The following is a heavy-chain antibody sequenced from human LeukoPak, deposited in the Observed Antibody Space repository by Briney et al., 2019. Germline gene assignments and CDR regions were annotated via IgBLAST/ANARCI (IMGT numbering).Heavy chain of an antibody. CDR1: GGSISSGSYY. J-gene: IGHJ4*02. V-gene: IGHV4-61*02. CDR3: ARAIASLVCSSSWSFDY. CDR2: IYTSGST. D-gene: IGHD6-13*01. Sequence: SETLSLTCTVSGGSISSGSYYWSWIRQPAGKGLEWIGRIYTSGSTNYIPSLKSRVTMSVDTSKNQFSLKLSSVTAADTAVYYCARAIASLVCSSSWSFDYWGQGTLVTVSS.